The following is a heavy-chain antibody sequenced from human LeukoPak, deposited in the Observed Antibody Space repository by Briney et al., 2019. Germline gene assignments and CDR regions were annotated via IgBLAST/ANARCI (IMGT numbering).Heavy chain of an antibody. CDR3: ERDRPEDLPGSFYFGLDV. V-gene: IGHV4-39*07. D-gene: IGHD2-2*01. CDR1: GRILSSSDYY. CDR2: IYYSGST. Sequence: SETLSLTCTVSGRILSSSDYYWGWIRQPPGKGLEWIGSIYYSGSTYYNPSLKSRVSISVDRSKNQFSLKLSSVTAADTAVYFCERDRPEDLPGSFYFGLDVWGQGATVTVS. J-gene: IGHJ6*02.